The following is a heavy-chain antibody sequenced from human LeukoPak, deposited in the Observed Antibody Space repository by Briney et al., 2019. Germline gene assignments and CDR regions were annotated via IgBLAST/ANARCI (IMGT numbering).Heavy chain of an antibody. V-gene: IGHV3-73*01. CDR1: GLPFIGSA. CDR2: IRSKANSYAT. J-gene: IGHJ4*02. CDR3: TRRKEGFDY. Sequence: GGPWRFSGAALGLPFIGSAMHWFARASGKGLNWVGRIRSKANSYATAYAASVKGRFTISRDDSKNTAYLQMNSLKTEDTAVYYCTRRKEGFDYWGQGTLVTVSS.